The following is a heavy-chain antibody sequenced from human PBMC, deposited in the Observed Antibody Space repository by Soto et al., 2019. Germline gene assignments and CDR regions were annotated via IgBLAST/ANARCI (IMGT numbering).Heavy chain of an antibody. V-gene: IGHV3-30-3*01. J-gene: IGHJ6*02. CDR2: IAHDGSNA. Sequence: QVQLVESGGGVVQPGGSLRLSCAASGFTFRNNAMHWVRQAPGKGLECLAVIAHDGSNAFYRDSVKGRFTVSRDNSKNTLYLYRNSLRSEDTGVYYCARGDREDILVVVGARPGEYGTDIWGQGTTVIVSS. CDR1: GFTFRNNA. D-gene: IGHD2-15*01. CDR3: ARGDREDILVVVGARPGEYGTDI.